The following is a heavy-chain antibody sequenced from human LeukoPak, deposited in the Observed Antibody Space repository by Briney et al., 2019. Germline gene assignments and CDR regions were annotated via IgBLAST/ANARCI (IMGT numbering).Heavy chain of an antibody. V-gene: IGHV3-15*01. J-gene: IGHJ6*02. CDR1: GFTFSNAW. D-gene: IGHD2-21*02. Sequence: GGSLRLSCAASGFTFSNAWLSWVRQAPGKGLEWVGRIRSKTDGGTTDYAAPVEGRFTISRDDSKNTLYLQMNSLKTEDTAVYYCTTHSVVVTAYGMDLWGQGTTVTVSS. CDR2: IRSKTDGGTT. CDR3: TTHSVVVTAYGMDL.